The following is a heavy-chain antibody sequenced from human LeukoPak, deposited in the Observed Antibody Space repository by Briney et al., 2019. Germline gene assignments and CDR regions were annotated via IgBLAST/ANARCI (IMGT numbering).Heavy chain of an antibody. V-gene: IGHV1-18*01. CDR1: GYTLTNHN. Sequence: ASVKVSCKASGYTLTNHNISWVRQAPGQGLEWMGWINTYKGDTLYAQKLQGRVTMTADTSTNTAYMELRSLRFDDTAVYYCAELVGETEAFDIWGQGTLVTVSS. J-gene: IGHJ3*02. D-gene: IGHD1-26*01. CDR2: INTYKGDT. CDR3: AELVGETEAFDI.